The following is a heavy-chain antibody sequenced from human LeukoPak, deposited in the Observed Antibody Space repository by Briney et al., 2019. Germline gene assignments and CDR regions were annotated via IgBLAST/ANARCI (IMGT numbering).Heavy chain of an antibody. D-gene: IGHD1-1*01. Sequence: SETLSLTCTVSGGSISSSSYYWGWIRQPPGKGLEWIGSIYYSGSTYYNPSLKSRVTISVDTSKNQFSLKLSSVTAADTAVYYCARAPATGRLHFDYWGQGTLVTVSS. CDR3: ARAPATGRLHFDY. J-gene: IGHJ4*02. CDR1: GGSISSSSYY. CDR2: IYYSGST. V-gene: IGHV4-39*01.